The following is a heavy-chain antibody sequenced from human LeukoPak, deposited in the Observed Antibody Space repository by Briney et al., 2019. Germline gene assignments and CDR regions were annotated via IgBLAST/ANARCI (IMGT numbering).Heavy chain of an antibody. CDR2: FSGSGGRT. CDR3: ARGYSYVS. D-gene: IGHD5-18*01. J-gene: IGHJ4*02. V-gene: IGHV3-23*01. CDR1: GFTFSSYG. Sequence: GGSLRLSCAASGFTFSSYGMSWVRQAPGKGLEWVSTFSGSGGRTYYAESVKGRITISRDNAKNSLYLQMNSLRAEDTAVYYCARGYSYVSWGQGTLVTVSS.